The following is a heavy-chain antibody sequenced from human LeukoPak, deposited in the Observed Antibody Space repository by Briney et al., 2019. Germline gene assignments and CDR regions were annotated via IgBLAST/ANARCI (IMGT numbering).Heavy chain of an antibody. CDR1: GYTFTSYD. CDR2: MNPNSGNT. J-gene: IGHJ4*02. V-gene: IGHV1-8*01. D-gene: IGHD3-16*02. Sequence: ASVKVSCKASGYTFTSYDINWVRQATGQGLEWKGWMNPNSGNTGYAQKFQGRVTMTRNTSISTAYMELSSLRSEDTAVYYCAREVAFGGVIVLYYFDYWGQGTLVTVSS. CDR3: AREVAFGGVIVLYYFDY.